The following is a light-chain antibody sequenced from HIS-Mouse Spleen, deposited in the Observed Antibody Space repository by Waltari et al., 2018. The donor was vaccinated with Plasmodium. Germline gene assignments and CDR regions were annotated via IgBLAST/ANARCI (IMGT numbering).Light chain of an antibody. CDR1: QSIRSW. CDR2: KAS. Sequence: DIQMTQSLSTLSASVGDRVTVTCRASQSIRSWLAWYQQKPGKAPKLLIYKASSLESGVPSRFSGSGSGTEFTLTISSLQPDDFATYYCQQYNSYSWTFGQGTKVEIK. CDR3: QQYNSYSWT. J-gene: IGKJ1*01. V-gene: IGKV1-5*03.